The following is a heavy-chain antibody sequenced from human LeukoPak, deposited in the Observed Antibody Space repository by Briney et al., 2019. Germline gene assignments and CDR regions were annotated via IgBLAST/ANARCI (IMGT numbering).Heavy chain of an antibody. CDR1: GFTFSSYA. Sequence: PGRSLRLSCAASGFTFSSYAKHWVRQAPGKGLEWVAVISYDGSNKYYADSVKGRFTISRDNSKNTLYLQMNSLRAEDTAVYYCARDSGYGYYFDYWGQGTLVTVSS. V-gene: IGHV3-30*04. J-gene: IGHJ4*02. CDR3: ARDSGYGYYFDY. CDR2: ISYDGSNK. D-gene: IGHD5-18*01.